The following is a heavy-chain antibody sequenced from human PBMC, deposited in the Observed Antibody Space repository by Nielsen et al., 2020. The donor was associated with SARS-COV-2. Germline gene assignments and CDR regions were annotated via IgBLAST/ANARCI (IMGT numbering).Heavy chain of an antibody. CDR2: INPNSGGT. J-gene: IGHJ6*02. Sequence: ASVKVSCKASGYTFTGYYMHWVRQAPGQGLEWMGRINPNSGGTNYAQKLQGRVTMTTDTSTSTAYMELRSLRSDDTAVYYCARGSNYGDYYYGMDVWGQGTTVTVSS. D-gene: IGHD4-11*01. CDR3: ARGSNYGDYYYGMDV. V-gene: IGHV1-2*06. CDR1: GYTFTGYY.